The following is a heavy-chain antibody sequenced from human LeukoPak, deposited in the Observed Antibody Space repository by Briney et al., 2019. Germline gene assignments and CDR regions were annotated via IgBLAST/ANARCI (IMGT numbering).Heavy chain of an antibody. J-gene: IGHJ4*02. Sequence: GGSLRLSCAASGVTFSIYPMSWVPHAPGKGLECGSAISCSGGSTYYPDSVKGRFTISRDNSKNTLYLQINSLRAEDTAVYYCAKLTVPGDFDYWGQGTLVTVSS. CDR3: AKLTVPGDFDY. CDR2: ISCSGGST. D-gene: IGHD1-14*01. CDR1: GVTFSIYP. V-gene: IGHV3-23*01.